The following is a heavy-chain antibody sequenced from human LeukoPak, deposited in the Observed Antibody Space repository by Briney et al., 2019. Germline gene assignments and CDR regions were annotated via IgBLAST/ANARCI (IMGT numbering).Heavy chain of an antibody. CDR3: ARGPSHDYYPSHFDY. D-gene: IGHD3-16*01. J-gene: IGHJ4*02. CDR2: IYTSGST. CDR1: GGSISSYY. Sequence: SENLSLTCTVSGGSISSYYWSWIRRPAGKGLEWIGRIYTSGSTNYNPSLKSRVTMSVDTSKNQFSLKLSSVTAADTAVYYCARGPSHDYYPSHFDYWGQGTLVTVSS. V-gene: IGHV4-4*07.